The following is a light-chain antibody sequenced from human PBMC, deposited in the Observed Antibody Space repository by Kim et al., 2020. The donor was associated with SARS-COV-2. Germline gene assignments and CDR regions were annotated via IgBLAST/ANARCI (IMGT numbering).Light chain of an antibody. V-gene: IGKV3-20*01. J-gene: IGKJ1*01. CDR1: QSLSSNY. CDR2: GAS. CDR3: QQYGRSPPWT. Sequence: PGEGATLSCRASQSLSSNYLAWYQQKPGQAPRLLIFGASSRATGIPDMFSGSGSGTEFTLTISRLEPEDFAVYYCQQYGRSPPWTFGQGTKVDIK.